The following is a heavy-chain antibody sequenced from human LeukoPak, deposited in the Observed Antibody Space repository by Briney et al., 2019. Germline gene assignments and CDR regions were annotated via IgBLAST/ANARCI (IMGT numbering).Heavy chain of an antibody. D-gene: IGHD5-12*01. V-gene: IGHV4-39*01. J-gene: IGHJ4*02. CDR2: IYYSGST. CDR1: GGSISSSSYY. CDR3: ASPYSGYDHFDY. Sequence: SETLSLTCTVSGGSISSSSYYWGWIRQPPGKGLEWIGSIYYSGSTYYNPSLKSRVTISVDTSKNQFSLKLSSVTAADTAVYYCASPYSGYDHFDYWGQGTLVTVSS.